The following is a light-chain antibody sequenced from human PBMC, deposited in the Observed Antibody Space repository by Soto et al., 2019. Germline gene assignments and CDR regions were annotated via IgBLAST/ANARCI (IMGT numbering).Light chain of an antibody. CDR1: QSVTSGY. Sequence: IVLTQSPGTLSLSPGERATLSCRAIQSVTSGYLAWYQQQPNQAPRLLIYGASYRATGIPDRFSGSGSGTDFTLTISRLEPEDFAVYYCQQYGSSPPITFGQGTRLEI. J-gene: IGKJ5*01. V-gene: IGKV3-20*01. CDR2: GAS. CDR3: QQYGSSPPIT.